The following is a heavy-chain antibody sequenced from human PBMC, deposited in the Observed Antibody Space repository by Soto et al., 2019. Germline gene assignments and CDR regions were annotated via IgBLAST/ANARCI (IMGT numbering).Heavy chain of an antibody. Sequence: QVQLVESGGGVVQPGRSLRLSCAASGFTFSSYGMHWVRQAPGKGLEWVAVIWYDGSNKYYADSVKGRFTISRDNSKNSLYLQMNSLRAEDTAVYYCARVEMSVLFYYYGMDVWGQGTTVTVSS. CDR2: IWYDGSNK. J-gene: IGHJ6*02. V-gene: IGHV3-33*01. CDR3: ARVEMSVLFYYYGMDV. D-gene: IGHD3-10*02. CDR1: GFTFSSYG.